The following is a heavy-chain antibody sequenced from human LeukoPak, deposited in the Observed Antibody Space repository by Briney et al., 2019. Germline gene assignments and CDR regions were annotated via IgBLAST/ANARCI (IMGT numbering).Heavy chain of an antibody. Sequence: SETLSLTCAVYGGSFSGYYWSWIRQPPGKGLEWIGEINHSGSTNYNPSLKSRVTISVDTSKNQFSLKLSSVTAADTAVYYCARVDYRDYSKDFVYWGQGTLVTVSS. CDR1: GGSFSGYY. J-gene: IGHJ4*02. D-gene: IGHD4-17*01. CDR3: ARVDYRDYSKDFVY. CDR2: INHSGST. V-gene: IGHV4-34*01.